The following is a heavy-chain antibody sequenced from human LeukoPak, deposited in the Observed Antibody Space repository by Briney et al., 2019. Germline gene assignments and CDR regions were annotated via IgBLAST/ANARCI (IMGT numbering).Heavy chain of an antibody. Sequence: SETLSLTCSVSGGSMGNYYWTWVRQPPGKGLEWIGYIYYRGSTNYNPSLKSRVTISEDTAKNQFSLKLTSVTAADTAVYYCARHGAIPEYWGQGSLVIVSS. CDR1: GGSMGNYY. CDR3: ARHGAIPEY. V-gene: IGHV4-59*08. D-gene: IGHD2-21*01. J-gene: IGHJ4*02. CDR2: IYYRGST.